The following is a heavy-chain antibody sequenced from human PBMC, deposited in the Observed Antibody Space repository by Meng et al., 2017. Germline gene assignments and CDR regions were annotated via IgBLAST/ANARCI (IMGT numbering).Heavy chain of an antibody. Sequence: ASVKVSCKASGYTFTSYAMHWVRQAPGQRLEWMGWINAGNGNTKYSQKFQGRVTITRDTSASTAYMEPSSLRSEDTAVYYCARDRYSGSYLHYWGQGTLVTVSS. CDR2: INAGNGNT. J-gene: IGHJ4*02. CDR1: GYTFTSYA. V-gene: IGHV1-3*01. CDR3: ARDRYSGSYLHY. D-gene: IGHD1-26*01.